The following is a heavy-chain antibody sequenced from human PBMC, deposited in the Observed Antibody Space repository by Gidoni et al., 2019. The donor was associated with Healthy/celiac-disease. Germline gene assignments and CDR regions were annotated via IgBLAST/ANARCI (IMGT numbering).Heavy chain of an antibody. J-gene: IGHJ5*02. D-gene: IGHD2-15*01. Sequence: EVQLVQSGAEVKKPGESLRISCTGSGYSFNSYWISWVRQMPGKGLEWMGRIDPSDSYTNYSPSFQGHVTISADKSISTAYLQWSSLKASDTAMYYCASHRMVVAARYNWFDPWGQGTLVTVSS. CDR1: GYSFNSYW. CDR2: IDPSDSYT. CDR3: ASHRMVVAARYNWFDP. V-gene: IGHV5-10-1*03.